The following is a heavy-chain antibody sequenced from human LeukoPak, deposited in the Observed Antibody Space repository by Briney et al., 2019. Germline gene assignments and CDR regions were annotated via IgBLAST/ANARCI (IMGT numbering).Heavy chain of an antibody. D-gene: IGHD5-12*01. CDR1: GLSFSNAW. Sequence: GGSLRLSCAASGLSFSNAWMNWVRQAPGKGLEWIALIKSKTDGGTTDHAAPVKGRFTISRDDSKNTLYLQMNSLKTEDTAVYYCATSGISGYRWYYSGMDVWGEGTTVTVSS. CDR3: ATSGISGYRWYYSGMDV. J-gene: IGHJ6*04. V-gene: IGHV3-15*01. CDR2: IKSKTDGGTT.